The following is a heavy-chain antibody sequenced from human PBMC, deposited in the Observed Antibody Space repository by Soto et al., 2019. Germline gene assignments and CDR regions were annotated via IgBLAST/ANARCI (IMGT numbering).Heavy chain of an antibody. J-gene: IGHJ4*01. CDR2: IYPCDSDT. CDR3: AIHVHSGYYSMLDIEY. Sequence: PGESLKISCKGSGYSFTSYWIGWVRQMPGKGLEWMWIIYPCDSDTRYSPSFQGQVTISADKCISTAYLQWSSLKASDTAMYYCAIHVHSGYYSMLDIEYWGHGTLVTVSS. D-gene: IGHD3-22*01. CDR1: GYSFTSYW. V-gene: IGHV5-51*01.